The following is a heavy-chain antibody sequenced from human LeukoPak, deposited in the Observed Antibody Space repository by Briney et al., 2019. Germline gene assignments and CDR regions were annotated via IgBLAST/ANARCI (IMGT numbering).Heavy chain of an antibody. D-gene: IGHD2-15*01. J-gene: IGHJ5*02. CDR1: GGSISSSSYY. CDR3: ASGGGIWFDP. Sequence: PSETLSLTCTVSGGSISSSSYYWGWIRQPPGKGLEWIGSIYYSGSTYYNPSLKSRVTISVDTSKNQFSLKLSSVTAADTAVYYCASGGGIWFDPWGQGTLVTVSS. CDR2: IYYSGST. V-gene: IGHV4-39*01.